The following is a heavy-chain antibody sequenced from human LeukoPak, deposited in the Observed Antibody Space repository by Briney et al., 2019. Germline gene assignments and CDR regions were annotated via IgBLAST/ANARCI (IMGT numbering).Heavy chain of an antibody. Sequence: ETLSLTCTVSGGSISSSSYHWGWIRQPPGKGLEWVSSISGGGETTYYADSVKGRFPISRDNSKNTLYLQMNSLRAEDTAVYYCAKDCDGCMMTFDNWGQGTLVTVSS. CDR1: GGSISSSSYH. CDR3: AKDCDGCMMTFDN. D-gene: IGHD2-8*01. CDR2: ISGGGETT. J-gene: IGHJ4*02. V-gene: IGHV3-23*01.